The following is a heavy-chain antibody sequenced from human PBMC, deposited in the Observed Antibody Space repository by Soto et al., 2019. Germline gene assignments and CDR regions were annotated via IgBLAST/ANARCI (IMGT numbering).Heavy chain of an antibody. CDR3: AMDFVRAFDV. D-gene: IGHD2-2*03. V-gene: IGHV3-23*01. CDR2: ISLSGGST. Sequence: EVLLLESGGGLVQPGGSLRLSCAASGFTFSSYAMTWVRQAPGKGLEWVSTISLSGGSTYYADSVEGRFTISRDNSKNALLLQMNSLSAEDAAVYYCAMDFVRAFDVVGQWTMVTVSS. J-gene: IGHJ3*01. CDR1: GFTFSSYA.